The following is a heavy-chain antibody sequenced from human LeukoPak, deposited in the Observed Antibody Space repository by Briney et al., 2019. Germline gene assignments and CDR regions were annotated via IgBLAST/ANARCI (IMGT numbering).Heavy chain of an antibody. D-gene: IGHD1-1*01. CDR3: ARDQLGAVLYFDY. CDR1: GFTVSSNS. V-gene: IGHV3-23*01. CDR2: ITGSGGST. Sequence: GGSLRLSCTVSGFTVSSNSMSWVRQAPGKGLEWVSVITGSGGSTYYADSVKGRFTISRDNSKNTLYLQINSLRVEDTAVYYCARDQLGAVLYFDYWGQGTLVTVSS. J-gene: IGHJ4*02.